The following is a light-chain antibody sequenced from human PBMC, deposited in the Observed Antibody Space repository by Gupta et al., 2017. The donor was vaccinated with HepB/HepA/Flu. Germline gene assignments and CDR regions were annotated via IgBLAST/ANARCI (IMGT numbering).Light chain of an antibody. V-gene: IGLV2-14*03. Sequence: QSALTQPASVSASPGQSITISCTGTSSDVGGYNYVSWYQQHPGKAPKLMIYDVSNRPSGVYNRCAGYKAGNTASLTISELQAEDEAYYYCSSYTSSSTLVFGGGTKLTVL. CDR1: SSDVGGYNY. CDR3: SSYTSSSTLV. CDR2: DVS. J-gene: IGLJ2*01.